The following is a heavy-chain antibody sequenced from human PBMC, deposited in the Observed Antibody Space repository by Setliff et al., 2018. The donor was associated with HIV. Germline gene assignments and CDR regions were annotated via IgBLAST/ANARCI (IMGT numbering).Heavy chain of an antibody. J-gene: IGHJ4*02. Sequence: GESLKISCAASGFTFSSYAMSWVRQAPGKGLEWVSAISVSGGTTYYADSVKGRFTVSRDNSKNTLYLQMNSLRAEDTAVYYCGKLQLLDYWGQGTLVTVSS. CDR1: GFTFSSYA. V-gene: IGHV3-23*01. CDR2: ISVSGGTT. D-gene: IGHD2-2*01. CDR3: GKLQLLDY.